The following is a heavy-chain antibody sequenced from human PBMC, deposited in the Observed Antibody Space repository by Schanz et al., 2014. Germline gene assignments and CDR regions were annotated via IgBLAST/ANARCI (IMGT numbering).Heavy chain of an antibody. J-gene: IGHJ4*02. Sequence: QVQLVESGGGLVQPGGSLRLSCAASGFAFSVYGMHWVRQAPGKGPEWVAGIWSDGSTKYYADSVKGRFTISRDNSKNTLYLQMNRLRAEDTALYYCAIIGVMVAVAGTRADYWGQGTLVTVSS. CDR3: AIIGVMVAVAGTRADY. CDR2: IWSDGSTK. CDR1: GFAFSVYG. V-gene: IGHV3-33*03. D-gene: IGHD6-19*01.